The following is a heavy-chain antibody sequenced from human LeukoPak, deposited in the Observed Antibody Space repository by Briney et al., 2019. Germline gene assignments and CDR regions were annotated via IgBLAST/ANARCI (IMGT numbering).Heavy chain of an antibody. CDR3: ARAGGTSWADY. V-gene: IGHV3-7*01. D-gene: IGHD6-13*01. J-gene: IGHJ4*02. CDR2: VKQDGTEK. Sequence: GGSLRLSCEASGFTFRDYWMTWVRQAPGKGLEWVANVKQDGTEKFYVDSVKGRFTISRDNGKNSLYLQMNSLRVEDTAIYYCARAGGTSWADYWGQGTLVAVSS. CDR1: GFTFRDYW.